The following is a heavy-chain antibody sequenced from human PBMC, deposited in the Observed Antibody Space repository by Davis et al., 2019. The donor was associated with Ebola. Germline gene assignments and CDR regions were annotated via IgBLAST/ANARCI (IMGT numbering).Heavy chain of an antibody. Sequence: AASVKVSCKASGYTFIGYYVHWVRQAPGQGLEWMGWMNPNSGNTGYAQRFQGRVTMTRNTSINTAYMELSSLRSEDTAVYYCARRERWGQEDYWGQGTLVTVSS. CDR1: GYTFIGYY. D-gene: IGHD1-26*01. J-gene: IGHJ4*02. CDR2: MNPNSGNT. CDR3: ARRERWGQEDY. V-gene: IGHV1-8*02.